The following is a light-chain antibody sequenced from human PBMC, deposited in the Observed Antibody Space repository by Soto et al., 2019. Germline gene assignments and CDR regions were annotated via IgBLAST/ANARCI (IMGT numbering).Light chain of an antibody. CDR2: DAS. Sequence: EIVLTQSPATLSLSPGERATLSCRASQSVSTYLAWYQQKPGQAPRLLIYDASSRATGIPARFSGSGSGTEFTPTISSLEPKDFAVYYCQQRSNWPVTFGQGTRVEIK. CDR3: QQRSNWPVT. V-gene: IGKV3-11*01. J-gene: IGKJ1*01. CDR1: QSVSTY.